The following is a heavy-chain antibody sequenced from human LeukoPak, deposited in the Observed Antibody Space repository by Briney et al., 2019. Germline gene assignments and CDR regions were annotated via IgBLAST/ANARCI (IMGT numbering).Heavy chain of an antibody. CDR3: ARDPSYYYDSSGYRPPDDY. D-gene: IGHD3-22*01. Sequence: GGSLRLSCAASGFTFSSYAMSWVRQAPGKGLEWVSAISGSGGSTYYADSVKGRFTISRDNSKNTLYLQMNSLRAEDTAVYYCARDPSYYYDSSGYRPPDDYWGQGTLVTVSS. CDR2: ISGSGGST. V-gene: IGHV3-23*01. CDR1: GFTFSSYA. J-gene: IGHJ4*02.